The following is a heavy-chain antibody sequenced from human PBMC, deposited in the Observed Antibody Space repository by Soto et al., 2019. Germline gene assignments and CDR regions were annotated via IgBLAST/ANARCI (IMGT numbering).Heavy chain of an antibody. D-gene: IGHD6-19*01. CDR3: ARDHGPGIAVAGPAFFDY. CDR1: GFTFSSYS. Sequence: GGSLRLSCAASGFTFSSYSMNWVRQAPGKGLEWVSYISSSSSTIYYADSVKGRFTISRDNAKNSLYLQMNSLRAEDTAVYYCARDHGPGIAVAGPAFFDYWGQGTLVTVSS. CDR2: ISSSSSTI. J-gene: IGHJ4*02. V-gene: IGHV3-48*01.